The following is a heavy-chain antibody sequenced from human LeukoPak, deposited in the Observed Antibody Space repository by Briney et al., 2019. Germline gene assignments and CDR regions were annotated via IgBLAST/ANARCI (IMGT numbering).Heavy chain of an antibody. CDR1: GYSFTGYY. CDR2: INPYSGDT. Sequence: ASVKVSCKASGYSFTGYYIHWVRQAPGQGLAWMGWINPYSGDTTYAQKFQGRVTMTTDTSTSTAYMELMSLRSDDTAVYYCAREYSGRGSGTFDYWGQGTLVTVSS. CDR3: AREYSGRGSGTFDY. V-gene: IGHV1-2*02. J-gene: IGHJ4*02. D-gene: IGHD1-26*01.